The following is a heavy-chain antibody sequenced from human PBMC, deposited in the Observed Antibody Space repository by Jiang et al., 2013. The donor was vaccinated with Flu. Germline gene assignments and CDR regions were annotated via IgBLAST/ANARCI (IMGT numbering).Heavy chain of an antibody. CDR2: IHPADSET. J-gene: IGHJ4*02. V-gene: IGHV5-51*01. CDR3: ARHSGEMVHYLDY. CDR1: GYSFTDHW. Sequence: GAEVKKPGDSLKISCKVSGYSFTDHWIAWVRQRPGKGLEWVGIIHPADSETRYSPSFQGQVTISVDKSINTAHLQWSSLKASDTATYYCARHSGEMVHYLDYWGQGTLVTVSS. D-gene: IGHD3-10*01.